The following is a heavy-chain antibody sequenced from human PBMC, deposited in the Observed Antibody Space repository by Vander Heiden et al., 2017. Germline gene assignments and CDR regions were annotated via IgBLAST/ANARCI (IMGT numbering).Heavy chain of an antibody. D-gene: IGHD3-3*01. Sequence: VQLQESGPGLVKPSGTLSLTCAVSGVSISGNNWWSWVRQTPGKGLEWIGEIYHSGNTNYNPSLQSRVSISLDKSKNQFSLTLTSVTAADTAMYYCAGDDLLSGIAYWGQGTLVTVSS. CDR2: IYHSGNT. CDR1: GVSISGNNW. V-gene: IGHV4-4*02. J-gene: IGHJ4*02. CDR3: AGDDLLSGIAY.